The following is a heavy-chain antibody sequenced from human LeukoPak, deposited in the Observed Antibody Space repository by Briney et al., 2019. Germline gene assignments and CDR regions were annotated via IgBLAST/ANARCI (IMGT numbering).Heavy chain of an antibody. CDR2: IYTSGST. Sequence: PLETLSLTCTVSGGSISSYYWSWIRQPAGKGLEWIGRIYTSGSTNYNPSLKSRVTMSVDTSKNQFSLKLSSVTAADTAVYYCARELDDYGDLNFDYWGQGTLVTVSS. V-gene: IGHV4-4*07. D-gene: IGHD4-17*01. J-gene: IGHJ4*02. CDR1: GGSISSYY. CDR3: ARELDDYGDLNFDY.